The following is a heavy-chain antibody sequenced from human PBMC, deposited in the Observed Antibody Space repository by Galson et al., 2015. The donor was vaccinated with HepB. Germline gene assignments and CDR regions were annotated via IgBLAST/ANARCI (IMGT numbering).Heavy chain of an antibody. D-gene: IGHD2-2*01. V-gene: IGHV4-31*03. CDR3: ARNVPAANNNWFDS. Sequence: TLSLTCTVSGDSISSSSYYWSWIRQHPGKGLEWIGYIYFSGSTYYNPSLESRVAISVDTSKNQFSLNLSSVTAADTAVYYCARNVPAANNNWFDSWGQGTLVTVSS. CDR1: GDSISSSSYY. J-gene: IGHJ5*01. CDR2: IYFSGST.